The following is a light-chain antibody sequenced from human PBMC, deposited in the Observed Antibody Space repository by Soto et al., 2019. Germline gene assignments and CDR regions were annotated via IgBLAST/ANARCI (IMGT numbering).Light chain of an antibody. V-gene: IGKV1-5*03. J-gene: IGKJ2*01. CDR3: QHYSGYST. Sequence: DIQMTQSPSTLSASVGDTVTITCRASQSLSSWLAWYQHKPGKAPKLLISKASSLESGVPSRFSGSGSGTELTLTISSLQPDDFATYHCQHYSGYSTFGQGTKLEIK. CDR2: KAS. CDR1: QSLSSW.